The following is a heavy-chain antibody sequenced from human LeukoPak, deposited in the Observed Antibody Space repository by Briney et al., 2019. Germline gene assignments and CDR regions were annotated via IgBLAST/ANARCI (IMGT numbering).Heavy chain of an antibody. CDR2: IAYEDGRNE. J-gene: IGHJ4*02. V-gene: IGHV3-30*18. Sequence: GRSLRLSCAASGFTFRSYVMHWVRQAPGKGLEWVAAIAYEDGRNEYYADSGKGGFTISRDNSKNTVYLQMNSLRAEDTAVYYCAKERPEEYYGSGSYFDYWGQGTLVTVSS. D-gene: IGHD3-10*01. CDR3: AKERPEEYYGSGSYFDY. CDR1: GFTFRSYV.